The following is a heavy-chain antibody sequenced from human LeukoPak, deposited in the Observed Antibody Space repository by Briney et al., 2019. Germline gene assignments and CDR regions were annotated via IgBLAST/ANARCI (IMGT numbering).Heavy chain of an antibody. V-gene: IGHV1-18*04. D-gene: IGHD1-7*01. Sequence: ASVKVSCKTSGYTFISYGISWVRQAPGQGLQWLGWISASNGNTNYAQKFRDRVTMSTDTSTGTAYLDVRSLTSDDTAVYYCARDHSNWNYAPDFWGQGTLVIVSS. CDR3: ARDHSNWNYAPDF. CDR2: ISASNGNT. CDR1: GYTFISYG. J-gene: IGHJ4*02.